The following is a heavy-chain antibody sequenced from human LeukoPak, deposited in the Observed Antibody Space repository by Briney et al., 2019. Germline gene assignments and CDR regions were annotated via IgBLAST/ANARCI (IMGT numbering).Heavy chain of an antibody. CDR2: INRDGSEK. V-gene: IGHV3-7*04. Sequence: GGSLRLSCAASGFTFSSYWMTWVRQAPGKGLEWVANINRDGSEKYYVDSVKGRFTFSRDNAKNSVYLQMNSLRAEDTAVYYCARGSSASFDYWGQGTLVTVSS. D-gene: IGHD6-6*01. J-gene: IGHJ4*02. CDR3: ARGSSASFDY. CDR1: GFTFSSYW.